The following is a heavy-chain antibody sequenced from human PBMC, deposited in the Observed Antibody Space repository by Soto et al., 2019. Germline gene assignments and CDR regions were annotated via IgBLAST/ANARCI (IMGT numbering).Heavy chain of an antibody. D-gene: IGHD6-25*01. CDR1: GGSLSSYY. CDR3: GSVRPSGYVLS. Sequence: LSLTCTVSGGSLSSYYWTWIRQSPGKGLEWIGYVYFSGNTNYNPSLKSRVTISIDTSKNQFSLRLAPVTAADTAFYYCGSVRPSGYVLSWGQGTLVTVSS. CDR2: VYFSGNT. J-gene: IGHJ5*02. V-gene: IGHV4-59*01.